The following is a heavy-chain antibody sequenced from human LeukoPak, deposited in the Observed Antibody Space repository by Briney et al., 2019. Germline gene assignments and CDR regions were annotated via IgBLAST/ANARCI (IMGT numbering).Heavy chain of an antibody. CDR3: ARDYLGFGESGFDY. D-gene: IGHD3-10*01. V-gene: IGHV3-21*01. J-gene: IGHJ4*02. CDR1: GFSFSDHN. Sequence: GGSLRLSCAVSGFSFSDHNMNWVRQAPGKGLEWVASISSRSNYIYYADSLKGRVTVSRDNARNSLFLQMTSLRAEDTAVYSCARDYLGFGESGFDYWGQGTLVTVSS. CDR2: ISSRSNYI.